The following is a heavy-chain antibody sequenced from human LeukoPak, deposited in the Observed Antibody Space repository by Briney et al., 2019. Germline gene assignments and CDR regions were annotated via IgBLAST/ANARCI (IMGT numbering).Heavy chain of an antibody. Sequence: GGSLRLSCAASGFTFSSYSMNWVRQAPGKGLEWVSSISSSSSYIYYADSVKGRFTISRDNAKNSLYLQMNSLRAEDTALYYCARAGGDPFDYYYQMDVWGKGTTVTVSS. CDR1: GFTFSSYS. D-gene: IGHD3-16*01. J-gene: IGHJ6*03. CDR3: ARAGGDPFDYYYQMDV. V-gene: IGHV3-21*01. CDR2: ISSSSSYI.